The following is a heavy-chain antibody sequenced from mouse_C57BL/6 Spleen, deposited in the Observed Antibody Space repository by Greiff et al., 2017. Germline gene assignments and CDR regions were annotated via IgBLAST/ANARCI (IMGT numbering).Heavy chain of an antibody. Sequence: QVQLQQSGAELARPGASVKLSCKASGYTFTSYGISWVKQRTGQGLEWIGEIYPRSGNTYYNEKFKGKATLTADKSSSTAYMELRSLTSEDSAVYFCARYAPITTVVDWYFDVWGTGTTVTVSS. CDR2: IYPRSGNT. J-gene: IGHJ1*03. CDR1: GYTFTSYG. D-gene: IGHD1-1*01. V-gene: IGHV1-81*01. CDR3: ARYAPITTVVDWYFDV.